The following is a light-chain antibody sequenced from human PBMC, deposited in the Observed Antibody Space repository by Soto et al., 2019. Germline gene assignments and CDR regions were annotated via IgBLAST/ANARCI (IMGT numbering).Light chain of an antibody. J-gene: IGKJ4*01. V-gene: IGKV1-9*01. CDR3: QQLKSYPLT. CDR2: GAF. CDR1: QGIGSD. Sequence: DIQLTQSPSFLSASIGDRVTITCRASQGIGSDLAWYQQKPGKVPKLLIYGAFTLQSGVPSRCSGSGSGAEFTLTISSLQPEDFATYYCQQLKSYPLTFGGGTKVEI.